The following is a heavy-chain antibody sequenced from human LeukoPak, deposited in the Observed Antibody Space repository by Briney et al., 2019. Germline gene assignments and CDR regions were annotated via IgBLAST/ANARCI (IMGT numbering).Heavy chain of an antibody. V-gene: IGHV3-53*01. D-gene: IGHD5-12*01. CDR1: GFTVSNNY. CDR3: ARDSDSGYGPFAS. CDR2: IHSGGTT. Sequence: GGSLRLSCAASGFTVSNNYMSWVRQAPGKGLEWVSVIHSGGTTNYADSVQGRFTISRDNSKTTVYLHMNSLRAEDTAVYYCARDSDSGYGPFASWGQGTLVTVPS. J-gene: IGHJ4*02.